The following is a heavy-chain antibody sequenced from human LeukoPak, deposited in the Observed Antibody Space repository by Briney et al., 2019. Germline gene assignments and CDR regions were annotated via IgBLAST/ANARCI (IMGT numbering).Heavy chain of an antibody. D-gene: IGHD1-26*01. CDR3: TTAPAGTFDY. CDR2: IKSESVGGTT. CDR1: GFTFNNAW. Sequence: PGGSLRLSCAASGFTFNNAWMSWVRQAPGKGLEWVGRIKSESVGGTTDYAEPVKGRFTISRDDSKNTLYLEMNSLKTEDTAVYYCTTAPAGTFDYWGQGTLVTVSS. V-gene: IGHV3-15*01. J-gene: IGHJ4*02.